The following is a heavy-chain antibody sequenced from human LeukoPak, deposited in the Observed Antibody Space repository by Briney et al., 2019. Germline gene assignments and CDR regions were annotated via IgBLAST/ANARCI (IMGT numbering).Heavy chain of an antibody. J-gene: IGHJ4*02. CDR1: GFTFSGYG. V-gene: IGHV3-30*18. CDR2: ISNDGNNK. Sequence: GGSLRLSCAASGFTFSGYGMHWVRQAPGKGLEWVAVISNDGNNKHYADSVKGRLTISRDNSKNTLYLQMNSLRAEDTAVYYCAKDRHSYGHMGFDYWGQGTRVTVSS. D-gene: IGHD5-18*01. CDR3: AKDRHSYGHMGFDY.